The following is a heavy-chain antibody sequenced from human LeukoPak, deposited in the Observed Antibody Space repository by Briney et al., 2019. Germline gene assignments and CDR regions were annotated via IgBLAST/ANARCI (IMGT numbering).Heavy chain of an antibody. CDR3: ARERTSGYFDY. V-gene: IGHV4-59*12. D-gene: IGHD6-19*01. Sequence: PSETLSLTCTVSGGSISSYYWSWIRQPPGKGLEWIGYIHYSGSTSYNPSLKSRVTMSVDTSKNQFSLKLSSVTAADTAVYYCARERTSGYFDYWGQGTLVTVSS. J-gene: IGHJ4*02. CDR2: IHYSGST. CDR1: GGSISSYY.